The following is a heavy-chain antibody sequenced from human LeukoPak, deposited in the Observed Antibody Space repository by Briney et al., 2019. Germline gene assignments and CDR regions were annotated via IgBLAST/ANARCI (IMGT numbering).Heavy chain of an antibody. Sequence: SVKVSCKASGDTFSNFAIIWVRQAPGQGLECMGGIIPFFGTANYAQKFQARVTITADKSTSTAYMELNSLRSEDTAVYYCARGGTSSWPPRPFDYWGQGTLVTVSS. J-gene: IGHJ4*02. V-gene: IGHV1-69*06. CDR2: IIPFFGTA. D-gene: IGHD6-13*01. CDR1: GDTFSNFA. CDR3: ARGGTSSWPPRPFDY.